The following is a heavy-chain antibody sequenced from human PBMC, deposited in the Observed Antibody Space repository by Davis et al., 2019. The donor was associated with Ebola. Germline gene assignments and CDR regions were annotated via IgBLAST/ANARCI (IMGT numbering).Heavy chain of an antibody. CDR2: IFYSGSS. Sequence: SDTLSLTCTVSGGSISSSRYYWGWIRQPPGKGLEWIGSIFYSGSSHYNPSLKSRVTISVDTSKNQFSLKLTSLTAADTAVYYCARVHCSSTSCYRRYYYYGMDVWGQGTTVTVSS. D-gene: IGHD2-2*02. J-gene: IGHJ6*02. CDR3: ARVHCSSTSCYRRYYYYGMDV. CDR1: GGSISSSRYY. V-gene: IGHV4-39*01.